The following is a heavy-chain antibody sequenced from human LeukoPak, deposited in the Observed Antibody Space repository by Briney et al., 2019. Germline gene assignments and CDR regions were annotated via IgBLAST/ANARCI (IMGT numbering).Heavy chain of an antibody. CDR2: ISGSGGTT. CDR1: GFTFSSYA. D-gene: IGHD3-22*01. Sequence: GGSLRLSCAASGFTFSSYAMSWVRQAPGKGLEWVSTISGSGGTTYYADSVKGRFTISRDNSKNTLYVQMNSLRAEDTAVYQCAKVSDSSGYYPFDYWGQGTLVTVSS. V-gene: IGHV3-23*01. J-gene: IGHJ4*02. CDR3: AKVSDSSGYYPFDY.